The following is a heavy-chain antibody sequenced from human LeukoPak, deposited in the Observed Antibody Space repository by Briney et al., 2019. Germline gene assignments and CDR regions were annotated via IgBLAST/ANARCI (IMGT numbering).Heavy chain of an antibody. CDR1: GGSFSGYY. CDR2: INHSGST. Sequence: KPSETLSLTCAVYGGSFSGYYWSWIRQPPGKGLEWIGEINHSGSTNYNPSLKSRVTISVDTSKNQFSLKLSSVTAADTAVYYCARDPHRPPRYYYGSGSYYVNYFDYWGQGTLVTVSS. CDR3: ARDPHRPPRYYYGSGSYYVNYFDY. J-gene: IGHJ4*02. V-gene: IGHV4-34*01. D-gene: IGHD3-10*01.